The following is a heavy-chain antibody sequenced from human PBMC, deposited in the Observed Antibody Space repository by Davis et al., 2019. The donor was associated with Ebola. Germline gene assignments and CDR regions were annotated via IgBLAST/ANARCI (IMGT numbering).Heavy chain of an antibody. Sequence: SETLSLTCTVSGASITSGYFSWSWVRQPAGKGLEWIGHVYTSGSTKYNSSLESRVTISLDTSKNQFSLRLKSVTAADTAMYFCARDRQDSRAYGFWGQGTLVTVSS. D-gene: IGHD3-22*01. CDR1: GASITSGYFS. CDR3: ARDRQDSRAYGF. CDR2: VYTSGST. J-gene: IGHJ4*02. V-gene: IGHV4-61*09.